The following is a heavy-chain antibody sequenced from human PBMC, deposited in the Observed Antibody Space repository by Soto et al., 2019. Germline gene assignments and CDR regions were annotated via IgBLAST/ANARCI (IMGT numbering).Heavy chain of an antibody. J-gene: IGHJ6*02. CDR3: ARGARLDYYYYYGMDV. CDR1: FWSFSCYY. CDR2: INHSGST. Sequence: XGTLSLTCAVYFWSFSCYYGSGIRQPPGKGLEWIGEINHSGSTNYNPSLKSRVTISVDTSKNQFPLKLSSVTAADTAVYYCARGARLDYYYYYGMDVWGQGSTVTVSS. V-gene: IGHV4-34*01. D-gene: IGHD6-6*01.